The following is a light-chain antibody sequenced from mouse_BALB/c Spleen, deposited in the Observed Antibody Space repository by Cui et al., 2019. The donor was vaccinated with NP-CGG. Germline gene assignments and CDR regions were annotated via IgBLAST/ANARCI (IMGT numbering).Light chain of an antibody. CDR1: TGAVTTSNY. J-gene: IGLJ1*01. CDR2: GTN. V-gene: IGLV1*01. Sequence: QAGETQVSALTTSPGETVTLTCRSSTGAVTTSNYANWVQEKPDHLFTGLIGGTNNRAPGVPARFSGSLIGDKVALTITGAQTEDEAIYFCALWYSNHWVFGGGTKLTVL. CDR3: ALWYSNHWV.